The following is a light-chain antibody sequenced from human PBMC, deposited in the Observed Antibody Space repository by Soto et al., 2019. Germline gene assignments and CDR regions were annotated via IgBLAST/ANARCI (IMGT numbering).Light chain of an antibody. J-gene: IGKJ1*01. CDR1: QSVSSSY. Sequence: EIVLTQSPGTLSLSPGERATLSCRASQSVSSSYLAWYQHKPGQAPRLLIYGASSRATGIPDRFSGSGSGKNLTLLTTNLGLEDFPVYNGNNNGTPPPWPFAQGTKLKSN. CDR3: NNNGTPPPWP. CDR2: GAS. V-gene: IGKV3-20*01.